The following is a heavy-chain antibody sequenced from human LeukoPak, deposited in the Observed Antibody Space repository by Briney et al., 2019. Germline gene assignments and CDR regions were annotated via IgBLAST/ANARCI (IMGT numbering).Heavy chain of an antibody. Sequence: SETLSLTCAVSGGSISSGGYSWSWIRQHPGKGLEWIGYIYYSGSTYYNPSLKSRVTISVDTSKNQFSLKLSSVTAADTAVYYCARGRDYSSYWGQGTLVTVSS. CDR3: ARGRDYSSY. D-gene: IGHD4-11*01. J-gene: IGHJ4*02. CDR1: GGSISSGGYS. CDR2: IYYSGST. V-gene: IGHV4-31*11.